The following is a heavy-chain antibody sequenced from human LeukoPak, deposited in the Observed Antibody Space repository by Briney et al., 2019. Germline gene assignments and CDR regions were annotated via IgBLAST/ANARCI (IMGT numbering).Heavy chain of an antibody. Sequence: GGSLRLSCAASGFTFSSYSMNWVRQAPGKGLEWVSYISSSGSTIYYADSVKGRFTISRDNAKNSLYLQMNSLRAEDTAVYYCARGSIYCSGGSCYPRIDFDYWGQGTLVTVSS. J-gene: IGHJ4*02. D-gene: IGHD2-15*01. CDR3: ARGSIYCSGGSCYPRIDFDY. CDR2: ISSSGSTI. CDR1: GFTFSSYS. V-gene: IGHV3-48*04.